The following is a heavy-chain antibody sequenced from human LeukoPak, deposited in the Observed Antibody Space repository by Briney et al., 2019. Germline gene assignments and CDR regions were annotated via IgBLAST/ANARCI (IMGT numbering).Heavy chain of an antibody. CDR1: GGSISSSSYY. CDR3: ARQSGSSSGLDY. J-gene: IGHJ4*02. D-gene: IGHD6-6*01. Sequence: PSETLSLTCTVSGGSISSSSYYWGWIRQPPGKGLEWIGSIYYSGSTYYNPSPKSRVTISVDTSKNQFSLKLSSVTAADTAVYYCARQSGSSSGLDYWGQGTLVTVSS. CDR2: IYYSGST. V-gene: IGHV4-39*01.